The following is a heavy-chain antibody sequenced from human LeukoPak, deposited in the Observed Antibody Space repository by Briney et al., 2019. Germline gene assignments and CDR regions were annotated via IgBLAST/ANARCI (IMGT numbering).Heavy chain of an antibody. D-gene: IGHD3-22*01. J-gene: IGHJ6*02. CDR3: ARINHYDNNGYSYYYYGMDV. V-gene: IGHV3-21*01. CDR2: MSSGSTYI. CDR1: GFTFSSYS. Sequence: GGSLRLSCAASGFTFSSYSMIWVRQAPGKGLEWVSSMSSGSTYIYHADSVKGRFTISRDNAKNLLYLQMNSLRAEDTAVYYCARINHYDNNGYSYYYYGMDVWGQGTTVTVSS.